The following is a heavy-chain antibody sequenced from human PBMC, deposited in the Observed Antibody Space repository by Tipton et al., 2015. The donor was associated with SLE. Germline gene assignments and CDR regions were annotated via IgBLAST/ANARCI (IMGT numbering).Heavy chain of an antibody. D-gene: IGHD6-6*01. CDR1: GETFSGYY. Sequence: TLSLTCAVYGETFSGYYWSWIRQPPGKGLEWIGEINHSGSTNYNPSLKSRVIISVDTSKNQFSLKLNSVTAADTVVYYCARSPSSSPPYFDYWGQGTLVTVSS. V-gene: IGHV4-34*01. CDR3: ARSPSSSPPYFDY. J-gene: IGHJ4*02. CDR2: INHSGST.